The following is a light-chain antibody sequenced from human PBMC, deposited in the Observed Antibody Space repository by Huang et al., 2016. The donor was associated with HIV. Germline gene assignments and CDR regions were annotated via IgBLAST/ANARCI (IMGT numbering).Light chain of an antibody. CDR3: QQYDNLPYT. V-gene: IGKV1-33*01. J-gene: IGKJ2*01. Sequence: DIQMTQSPSSLSASVGDRVTLTCQASQDINNYLNWYQQKPGKAPKLLIYDASNLETGVPSRFSGTGSGTDFAFTISSLQPEDIATYYCQQYDNLPYTFGQGTKLDTK. CDR1: QDINNY. CDR2: DAS.